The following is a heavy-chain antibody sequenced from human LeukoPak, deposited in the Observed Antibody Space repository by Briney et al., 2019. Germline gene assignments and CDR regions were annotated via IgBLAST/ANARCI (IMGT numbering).Heavy chain of an antibody. CDR1: GGTFSSYA. CDR3: ARPAKGYGSGSYSYFDY. Sequence: ASVKVSCKASGGTFSSYAISWVRQAPGQGLEWMGRIIPILGIANYAQKFQGRVTITADKSTSTAYMELSSLRSEDTAVYYCARPAKGYGSGSYSYFDYWGQGILVTVSS. D-gene: IGHD3-10*01. CDR2: IIPILGIA. J-gene: IGHJ4*02. V-gene: IGHV1-69*04.